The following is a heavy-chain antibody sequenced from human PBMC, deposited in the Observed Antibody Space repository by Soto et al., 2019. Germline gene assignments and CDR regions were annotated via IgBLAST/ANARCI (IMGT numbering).Heavy chain of an antibody. CDR3: AKYTHYSDRSAYHPPYYYDF. D-gene: IGHD3-22*01. CDR1: GFIFSEYS. V-gene: IGHV3-21*01. Sequence: GSLRRTCQASGFIFSEYSMSGVRQAPGKGLEWVSSISGSSSHMYYADSLKGRFTISRDNAKNSLYLQMSGLRAEDAAVYFCAKYTHYSDRSAYHPPYYYDFWGQGILVTVYS. J-gene: IGHJ4*02. CDR2: ISGSSSHM.